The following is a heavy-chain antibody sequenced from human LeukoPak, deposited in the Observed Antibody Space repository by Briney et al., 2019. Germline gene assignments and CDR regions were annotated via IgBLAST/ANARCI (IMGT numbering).Heavy chain of an antibody. J-gene: IGHJ3*02. D-gene: IGHD4-17*01. CDR1: GGSISSYY. V-gene: IGHV4-59*12. Sequence: SETLSLTCTVSGGSISSYYWSWVRQPPGKGLEWIGYIYYSGSTNYNPSLKSRVTISVDTSKTQFSLKLSSVTAADTAVYCCARVLRRSAFDIWGQGTMVTVSS. CDR3: ARVLRRSAFDI. CDR2: IYYSGST.